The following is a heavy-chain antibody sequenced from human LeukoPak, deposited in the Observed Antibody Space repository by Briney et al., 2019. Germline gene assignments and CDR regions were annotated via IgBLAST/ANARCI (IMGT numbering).Heavy chain of an antibody. J-gene: IGHJ6*02. CDR3: ARDPTLGYCSGGSCYPIPYGMDV. V-gene: IGHV3-20*01. D-gene: IGHD2-15*01. CDR2: IIWNGGST. CDR1: GFTFDDYG. Sequence: AGGSLRLSCAASGFTFDDYGMSWVRQAPGKGREWVSGIIWNGGSTGYADSVEGRFTISRDNAKHSLYLQMNSLRAEDTALYHCARDPTLGYCSGGSCYPIPYGMDVWGQGTTVTVSS.